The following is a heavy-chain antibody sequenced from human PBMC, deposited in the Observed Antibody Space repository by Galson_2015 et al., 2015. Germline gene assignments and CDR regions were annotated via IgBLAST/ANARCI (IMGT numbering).Heavy chain of an antibody. CDR2: MNPNSGNT. V-gene: IGHV1-8*01. J-gene: IGHJ6*03. CDR1: GYTFTSYD. Sequence: SVKVSCKASGYTFTSYDINWVRQATGQGLEWMGWMNPNSGNTGYAQKFQGRVTMTRNTSISTAYMELSSLRSEDTAVYYCARGRRIAARPDYYYYMDVWGKGTTVPVSS. D-gene: IGHD6-6*01. CDR3: ARGRRIAARPDYYYYMDV.